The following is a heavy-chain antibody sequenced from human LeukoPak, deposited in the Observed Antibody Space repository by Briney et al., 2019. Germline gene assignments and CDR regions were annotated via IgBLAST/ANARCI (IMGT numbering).Heavy chain of an antibody. CDR3: ARDGRNYYDSSGYYFQYATFDY. CDR1: GFTFRSHS. CDR2: ISSTSGTI. D-gene: IGHD3-22*01. Sequence: PGGSLRLSCAASGFTFRSHSMSWVRQGPGKGLECVSYISSTSGTIYYADSVKGRFTISRDNAKNSLYLQMNSLRAEDTAVYYCARDGRNYYDSSGYYFQYATFDYWGQGTLVTVSS. J-gene: IGHJ4*02. V-gene: IGHV3-48*01.